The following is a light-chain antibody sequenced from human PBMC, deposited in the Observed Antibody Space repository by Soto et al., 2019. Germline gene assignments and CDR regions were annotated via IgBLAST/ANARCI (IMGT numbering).Light chain of an antibody. V-gene: IGLV2-11*01. CDR2: GNS. Sequence: QSVLTQPRSVSGSPGQSVTISCTGTSSDVGGYNYVSWYQQHPGKAPKLLIYGNSNRPSGVPDRFSGSKSGTSASLAITGLQAEDEADYYCQSYDNSLSVYVFGTGTKLTVL. CDR1: SSDVGGYNY. CDR3: QSYDNSLSVYV. J-gene: IGLJ1*01.